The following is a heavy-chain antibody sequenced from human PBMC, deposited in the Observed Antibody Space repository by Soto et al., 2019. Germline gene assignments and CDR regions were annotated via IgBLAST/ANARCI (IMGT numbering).Heavy chain of an antibody. Sequence: SQTLSLTCVISGDSVSSNSAAWNWIRQSPSRGLEWLGRTYYRSKWYNDYAVSVKSRITINPDTSKNQFSLQLNSVTPEDTAVYYCARGGSYFRSYYYGMDVWGQGTTVTVSS. D-gene: IGHD1-26*01. CDR1: GDSVSSNSAA. CDR3: ARGGSYFRSYYYGMDV. CDR2: TYYRSKWYN. J-gene: IGHJ6*02. V-gene: IGHV6-1*01.